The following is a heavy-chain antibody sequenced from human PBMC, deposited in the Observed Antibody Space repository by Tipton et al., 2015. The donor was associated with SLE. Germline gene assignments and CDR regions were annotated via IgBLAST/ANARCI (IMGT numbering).Heavy chain of an antibody. D-gene: IGHD5-18*01. V-gene: IGHV4-38-2*01. CDR1: GYSISSGFY. J-gene: IGHJ4*02. Sequence: PGLVKPSETLSLTCAVSGYSISSGFYWGWIRQPPGKGLEWIGNIYHSGSTYYNPSLRSRVTVSVDTSKNQFSLNLSSVTAADTAVYYCASRIDTNFDYWGQGTLVTVSS. CDR3: ASRIDTNFDY. CDR2: IYHSGST.